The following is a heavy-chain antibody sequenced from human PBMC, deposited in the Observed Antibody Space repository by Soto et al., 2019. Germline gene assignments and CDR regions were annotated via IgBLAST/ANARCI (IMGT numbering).Heavy chain of an antibody. CDR3: ARERQSAFDP. CDR2: INAEGNT. V-gene: IGHV3-74*01. Sequence: EVQLVESGGGLVQPGGSLRLSCAASGFTFSPYWMHWVRQTPGKGLVWVSRINAEGNTIYADSVKGRFTISRDNAKNMLYLQLTSLRAEDTAVYFCARERQSAFDPWGQGTLVTVSS. CDR1: GFTFSPYW. J-gene: IGHJ5*02.